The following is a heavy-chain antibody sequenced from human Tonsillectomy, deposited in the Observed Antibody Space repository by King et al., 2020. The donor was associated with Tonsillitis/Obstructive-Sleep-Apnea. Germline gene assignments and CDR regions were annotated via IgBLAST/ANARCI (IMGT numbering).Heavy chain of an antibody. J-gene: IGHJ3*02. CDR1: GFTFSSYA. CDR3: AKEIEYYDSSGYGSVAFDI. CDR2: ISGSGGST. V-gene: IGHV3-23*04. Sequence: VQLVESGGGLVQPGGSLRLSCAASGFTFSSYAMSWVRQAPGKGLEWVSAISGSGGSTYYADSVKGRFTISRDNSKNTLYLQMNSLRAEDTAVYYCAKEIEYYDSSGYGSVAFDIWGQGTMVTVSS. D-gene: IGHD3-22*01.